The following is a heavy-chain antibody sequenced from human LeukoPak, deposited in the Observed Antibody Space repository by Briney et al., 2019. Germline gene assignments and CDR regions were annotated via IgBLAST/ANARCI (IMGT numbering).Heavy chain of an antibody. CDR1: GFTFSTYG. V-gene: IGHV3-33*01. Sequence: GGSLRLSCAASGFTFSTYGMHWVRQAPVKVLEWVAVIWYDGSNKYYADSVKGRFTISRDNSKSTLYLQMNSLRAEDTAVYYCARGWEFSSGGSDYWGQGTLVTVSS. J-gene: IGHJ4*02. D-gene: IGHD3-16*02. CDR2: IWYDGSNK. CDR3: ARGWEFSSGGSDY.